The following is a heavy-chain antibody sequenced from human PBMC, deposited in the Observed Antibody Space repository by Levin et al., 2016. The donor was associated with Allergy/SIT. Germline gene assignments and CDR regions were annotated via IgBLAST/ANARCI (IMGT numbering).Heavy chain of an antibody. CDR3: AKAHHIAVAGHSAFDI. D-gene: IGHD6-19*01. V-gene: IGHV3-30*02. J-gene: IGHJ3*02. CDR2: IRYDGSNK. CDR1: GFTISSYG. Sequence: GESLKISCAASGFTISSYGMHWVRQAPGKGLEWVAFIRYDGSNKYYADSVKGRFTISRDNSKNTLYLQMNSLRAEDTAVYYCAKAHHIAVAGHSAFDIWGQGTMVTVSS.